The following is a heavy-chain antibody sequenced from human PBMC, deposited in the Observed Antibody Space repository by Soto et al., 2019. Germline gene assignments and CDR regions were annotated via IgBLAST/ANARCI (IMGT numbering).Heavy chain of an antibody. CDR2: IDYRGNT. Sequence: SSETLSLTCAVYGGSFSAYHWSWIRQAPGKGLEWIGEIDYRGNTNYIPSLRSRVSMSVDTSKNQFSLTLNDVTAADTAVYFCARSMNDHKHHHWGCEYWGQGTRVSVSP. V-gene: IGHV4-34*01. CDR1: GGSFSAYH. CDR3: ARSMNDHKHHHWGCEY. J-gene: IGHJ1*01. D-gene: IGHD3-16*01.